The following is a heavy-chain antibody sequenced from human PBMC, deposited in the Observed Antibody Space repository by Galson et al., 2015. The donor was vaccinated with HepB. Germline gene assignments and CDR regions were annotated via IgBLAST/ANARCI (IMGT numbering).Heavy chain of an antibody. Sequence: SLRLSCAASGFTVSSNYMSWVRQAPGKGLEWVSVIYSGGSTYYADSAEGRFTISRDNSKNTLYLQMNSLRAEDTAVYYRARGAGERLRYFDWLPTGPFDYWGMEPWSPSPQ. CDR3: ARGAGERLRYFDWLPTGPFDY. D-gene: IGHD3-9*01. CDR2: IYSGGST. CDR1: GFTVSSNY. V-gene: IGHV3-66*01. J-gene: IGHJ4*01.